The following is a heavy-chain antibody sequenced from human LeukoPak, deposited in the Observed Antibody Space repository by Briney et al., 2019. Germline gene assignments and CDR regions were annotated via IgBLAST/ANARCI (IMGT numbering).Heavy chain of an antibody. Sequence: SEPLSLTCTVSGGSFSDYYWTWLREPPGRGLEWIGYSGSANYNPSHKSRVTISIDTSKRHFSLTLSSLTAADTAVYYCARTRRHYYGSGKNLTPWPAGLDVWGQGTTVIVS. J-gene: IGHJ6*02. CDR3: ARTRRHYYGSGKNLTPWPAGLDV. V-gene: IGHV4-59*01. D-gene: IGHD3-10*01. CDR1: GGSFSDYY. CDR2: SGSA.